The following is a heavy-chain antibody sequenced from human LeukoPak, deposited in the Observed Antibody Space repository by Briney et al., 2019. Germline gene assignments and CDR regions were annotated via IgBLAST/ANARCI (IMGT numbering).Heavy chain of an antibody. V-gene: IGHV4-31*03. Sequence: SETLSFTCTVSGGSISSGGYYWSWIRQHPGKGLEWIGYIYYSGSTYYNPSLKSRVTISVDTSKNQFSLKLSSVTAADTAVYYCARGCYYDSSGYYCYYYGMDVWGQGTTVTVSS. CDR2: IYYSGST. CDR3: ARGCYYDSSGYYCYYYGMDV. D-gene: IGHD3-22*01. CDR1: GGSISSGGYY. J-gene: IGHJ6*02.